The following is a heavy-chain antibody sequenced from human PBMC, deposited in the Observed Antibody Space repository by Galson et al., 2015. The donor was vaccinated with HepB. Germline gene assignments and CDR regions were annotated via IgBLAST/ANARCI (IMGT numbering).Heavy chain of an antibody. D-gene: IGHD2-2*01. V-gene: IGHV1-69*13. CDR3: ARRGPAAATSYYYYGMDV. CDR1: GYTFTSYA. J-gene: IGHJ6*02. Sequence: SVKVSCKASGYTFTSYAISWVRQAPGQGLEWMGGIIPIFGTANYAQKFQGRVTITADESTSTAYMELSSLRSEDTAVYYCARRGPAAATSYYYYGMDVWGQGTTVTVSS. CDR2: IIPIFGTA.